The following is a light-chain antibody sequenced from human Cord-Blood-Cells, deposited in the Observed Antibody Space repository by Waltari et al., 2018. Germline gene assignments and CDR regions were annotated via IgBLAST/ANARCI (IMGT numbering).Light chain of an antibody. Sequence: SYVLTQPPSVSVAPGKTARITCGGNNIGSKRVHWSQQKPGQAPVLVVYDDSDRPSGIPERFSGSNSGNTATLTISRVEAGDEADYYCQVWDSSSDHYVVFGGGTKLTVL. CDR1: NIGSKR. CDR3: QVWDSSSDHYVV. V-gene: IGLV3-21*03. CDR2: DDS. J-gene: IGLJ2*01.